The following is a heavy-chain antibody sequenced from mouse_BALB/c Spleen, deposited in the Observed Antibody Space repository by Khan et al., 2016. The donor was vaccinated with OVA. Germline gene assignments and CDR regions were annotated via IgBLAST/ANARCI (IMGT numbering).Heavy chain of an antibody. J-gene: IGHJ4*01. CDR1: GFNIKDTY. CDR3: SYSLLRCAMDY. CDR2: IDHANGNT. D-gene: IGHD1-2*01. V-gene: IGHV14-3*02. Sequence: VRLQQSGAELMKPGASVKLSCTVSGFNIKDTYMHWVKQRPEQGLEWIGRIDHANGNTKYDPKFQGKATMTADTSSTTAYLQPRSLTSDDTAVYYCSYSLLRCAMDYLGQGTSVTFSS.